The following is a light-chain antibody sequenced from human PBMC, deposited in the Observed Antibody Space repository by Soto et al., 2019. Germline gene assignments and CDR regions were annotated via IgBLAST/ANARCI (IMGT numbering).Light chain of an antibody. CDR3: SSYAGSSNV. J-gene: IGLJ1*01. CDR2: EVN. V-gene: IGLV2-8*01. CDR1: SSDVGGYNY. Sequence: HSVLTQPPSASGSPGPSVAISCTGTSSDVGGYNYVSWYQQHPGKAPKLMIYEVNKRPSGVPDRFSGSKSGNTASLTVSGLQAEDEADYYCSSYAGSSNVFGTGTKVTVL.